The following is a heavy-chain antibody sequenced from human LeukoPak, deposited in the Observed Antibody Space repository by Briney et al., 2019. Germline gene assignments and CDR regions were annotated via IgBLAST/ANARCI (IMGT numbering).Heavy chain of an antibody. CDR1: GFTFRTHA. CDR3: ARNFLESRSGANCFDWAYHFYYMDV. D-gene: IGHD3-9*01. Sequence: GGSLTLSCAASGFTFRTHAMHWVRQAPGRGLEFVSTITSDGVFTHYENSVRGRLLISRDNAKNTLVLHMGNLRAEGTGVYYCARNFLESRSGANCFDWAYHFYYMDVWGKGTTVTVSS. J-gene: IGHJ6*03. CDR2: ITSDGVFT. V-gene: IGHV3-64*01.